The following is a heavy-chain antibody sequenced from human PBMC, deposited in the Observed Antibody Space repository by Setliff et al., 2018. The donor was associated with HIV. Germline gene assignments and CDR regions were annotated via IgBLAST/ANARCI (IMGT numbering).Heavy chain of an antibody. D-gene: IGHD3-16*01. CDR2: IYPGDSDT. CDR3: ARQASWGYYFDY. Sequence: GESLKISCKGSGYSFTNYWIGWVRQMPGKGLEWVGIIYPGDSDTTYSPSFQGQVTISVDKSLNTAYLHWNSLKPADTAMYYCARQASWGYYFDYWGQGTLVTVSS. V-gene: IGHV5-51*01. CDR1: GYSFTNYW. J-gene: IGHJ4*02.